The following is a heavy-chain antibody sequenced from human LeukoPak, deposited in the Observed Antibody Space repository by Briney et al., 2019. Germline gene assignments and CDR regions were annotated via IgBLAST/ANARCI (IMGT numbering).Heavy chain of an antibody. CDR2: IYYSGST. CDR3: ARETSQKGAHYMDV. CDR1: GGSISSGGYS. J-gene: IGHJ6*03. V-gene: IGHV4-30-4*07. D-gene: IGHD3-16*01. Sequence: SETLSLTCAVSGGSISSGGYSWSWIRQPPGKGLEWIGYIYYSGSTYYNPSLKSRVTISVDTSKNQFSLKLRSVTAADTAVYYCARETSQKGAHYMDVWGKGTTVTTSS.